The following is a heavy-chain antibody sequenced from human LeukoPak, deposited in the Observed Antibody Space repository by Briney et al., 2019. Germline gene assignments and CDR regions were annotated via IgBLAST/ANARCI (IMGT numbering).Heavy chain of an antibody. CDR1: GFTFSSYA. V-gene: IGHV3-30*04. Sequence: PGGSLRLSCAASGFTFSSYAVHWVRQAPGKGLEWVAVISYDGSNKYYADSVKGRFTISRDNSKNTLYLQMNSLRAEDTAVYYCARDAGYGSGSYYYYYFDYWGQGTLVTVSS. J-gene: IGHJ4*02. CDR3: ARDAGYGSGSYYYYYFDY. CDR2: ISYDGSNK. D-gene: IGHD3-10*01.